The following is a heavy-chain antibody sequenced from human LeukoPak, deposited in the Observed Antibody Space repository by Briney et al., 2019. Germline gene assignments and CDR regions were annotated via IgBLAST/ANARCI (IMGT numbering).Heavy chain of an antibody. CDR1: GGSFSGYY. V-gene: IGHV4-34*01. Sequence: SETLSLTCAVYGGSFSGYYWSWIRQPPGKGLEWIGEINHSGSTNYNPSLKSRVTISVDTSKNQFSLKLSSVTAADTAVYYCARGAVGATPHVAFDSWGQGTMVTVSS. D-gene: IGHD1-26*01. J-gene: IGHJ3*02. CDR3: ARGAVGATPHVAFDS. CDR2: INHSGST.